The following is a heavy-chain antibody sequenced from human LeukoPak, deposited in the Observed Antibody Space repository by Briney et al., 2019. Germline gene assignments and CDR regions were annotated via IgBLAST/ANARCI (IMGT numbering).Heavy chain of an antibody. V-gene: IGHV5-51*01. CDR2: IYPGDSDT. D-gene: IGHD2-21*02. J-gene: IGHJ4*02. CDR3: ARVAAYCGGDYYWFPWDY. CDR1: GYSFTSYW. Sequence: GESLKISCKGSGYSFTSYWIGWVRQMPGKGLEWMGIIYPGDSDTRYSPSFQGQVTISADKSISTAYLQWSSLKASDTAMYYCARVAAYCGGDYYWFPWDYWGQGTLVTVSS.